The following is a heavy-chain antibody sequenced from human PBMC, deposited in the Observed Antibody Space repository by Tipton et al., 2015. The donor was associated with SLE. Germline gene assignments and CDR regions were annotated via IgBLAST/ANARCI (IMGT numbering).Heavy chain of an antibody. Sequence: SLRLSCAASGFTFSDYWMHWVCQAPGKGLVWVSRINGDESSTSYADSVRGRFTISRDNAKNTLYLQMNSLRAEDTAVYYCAKVMTTVTTKGYWGQGTLVTVSS. D-gene: IGHD4-17*01. CDR3: AKVMTTVTTKGY. V-gene: IGHV3-74*01. CDR1: GFTFSDYW. J-gene: IGHJ4*02. CDR2: INGDESST.